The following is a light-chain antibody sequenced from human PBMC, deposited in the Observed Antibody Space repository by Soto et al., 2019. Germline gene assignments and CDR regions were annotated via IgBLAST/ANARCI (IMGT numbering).Light chain of an antibody. CDR3: QQYNSYPWT. CDR2: AAS. V-gene: IGKV1-16*01. Sequence: DIQMTQSPSSLSASVGNRVSISCRASQGITNHLAWYQQKPGKAPKLLIYAASTLQSGVPPRFSGSGSGTDFTLTISSLQPDDFATYYCQQYNSYPWTFGQGTKVDIK. CDR1: QGITNH. J-gene: IGKJ1*01.